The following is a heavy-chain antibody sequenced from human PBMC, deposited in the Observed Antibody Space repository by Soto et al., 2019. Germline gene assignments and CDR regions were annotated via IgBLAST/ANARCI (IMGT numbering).Heavy chain of an antibody. CDR1: GGTFSSYA. Sequence: SVKVSCKASGGTFSSYAISWVRQAPGQGLEWMGGIIPIFGTANYAQKFQGRVTITADKSTSTAYMELSSLRSEDTAVYYCARSDVSGRARIVVVTDYYYYGMDVWGQGTTVTVSS. CDR3: ARSDVSGRARIVVVTDYYYYGMDV. J-gene: IGHJ6*02. V-gene: IGHV1-69*06. D-gene: IGHD3-22*01. CDR2: IIPIFGTA.